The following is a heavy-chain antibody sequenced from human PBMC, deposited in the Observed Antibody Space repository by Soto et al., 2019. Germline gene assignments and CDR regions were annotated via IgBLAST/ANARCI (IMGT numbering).Heavy chain of an antibody. V-gene: IGHV3-9*01. CDR2: ISWNSGSI. D-gene: IGHD2-21*01. J-gene: IGHJ6*02. Sequence: LRLSCAAPGFTFGDYAEHLVQQAPGKGLEWVSGISWNSGSIGYADSIKDRMNISNEKMKNFMYLQMNRLRSENTALYYCSRDIYCCGKDYYYGMDVWGQGTTVTVSS. CDR1: GFTFGDYA. CDR3: SRDIYCCGKDYYYGMDV.